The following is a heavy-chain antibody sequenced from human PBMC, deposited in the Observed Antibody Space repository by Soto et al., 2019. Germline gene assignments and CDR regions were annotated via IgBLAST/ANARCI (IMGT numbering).Heavy chain of an antibody. Sequence: GGSLRLSCAASGFTFSSYGMHWVRQATGKGLEWVAVISYDGSNKYYADSVKGRFTISRDNSKNTLYLQMNSLRAEDTAVYYCAKDQEQVLWFGELGVAMDVWGQGTTVTVSS. D-gene: IGHD3-10*01. CDR1: GFTFSSYG. V-gene: IGHV3-30*18. CDR3: AKDQEQVLWFGELGVAMDV. CDR2: ISYDGSNK. J-gene: IGHJ6*02.